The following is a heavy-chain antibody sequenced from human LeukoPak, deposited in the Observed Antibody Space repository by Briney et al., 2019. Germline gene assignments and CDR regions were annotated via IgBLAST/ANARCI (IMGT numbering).Heavy chain of an antibody. J-gene: IGHJ3*02. V-gene: IGHV4-59*01. D-gene: IGHD2-21*01. CDR3: ARVCVDAFDI. CDR2: IYYSGST. CDR1: GGSISSYY. Sequence: SETLSLTCTVSGGSISSYYWSWIRQPPGKGLEWIGYIYYSGSTNYNPSLKSRVTISVDTSKNQFSLKLSSVTAADTAVYYCARVCVDAFDIWGQGTMVTVSS.